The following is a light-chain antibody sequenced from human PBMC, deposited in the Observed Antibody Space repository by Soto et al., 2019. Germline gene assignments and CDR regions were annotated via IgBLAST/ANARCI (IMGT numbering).Light chain of an antibody. J-gene: IGLJ3*02. Sequence: QSVLTQPPSVSGAPGQRVTISCTGSRFNIGAGYDVHWYQQLPGTAPKLLIYGNSNRPSGVPDRFSGSKSGTSASLAITRLQAEDVADYYCQSYDSSLSGFWVFGGGTKLTVL. V-gene: IGLV1-40*01. CDR3: QSYDSSLSGFWV. CDR2: GNS. CDR1: RFNIGAGYD.